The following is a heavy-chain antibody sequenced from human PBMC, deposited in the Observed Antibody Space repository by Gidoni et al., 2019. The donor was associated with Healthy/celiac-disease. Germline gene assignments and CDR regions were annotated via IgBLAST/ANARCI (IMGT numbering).Heavy chain of an antibody. CDR1: GYTFTSYV. J-gene: IGHJ3*02. CDR3: ARDQALVISKGGDAFDI. D-gene: IGHD3-9*01. CDR2: ISAYNGNT. V-gene: IGHV1-18*01. Sequence: QVQLVQSGAEVTKPGASVKVSCTASGYTFTSYVISWVRQAPGQGLEWMGWISAYNGNTNYAQKLQGRVTMTTDTSTSTAYMELRSLRSDDTAVYYCARDQALVISKGGDAFDIWGQGTMVTVSS.